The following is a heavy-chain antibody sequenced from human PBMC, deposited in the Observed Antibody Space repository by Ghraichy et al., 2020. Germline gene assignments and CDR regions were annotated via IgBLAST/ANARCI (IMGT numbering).Heavy chain of an antibody. CDR1: GFTLSSYS. CDR3: AREYCSGGRCFFGTGGSHFDY. Sequence: GSLRLSCVGSGFTLSSYSMNWVRQSPGKGLEWVSYITGSSRFTSYADSVKGRFTISRDNAHNSLYLQMNSLRAEDTAVYYCAREYCSGGRCFFGTGGSHFDYWGQGTLVTVSS. J-gene: IGHJ4*02. V-gene: IGHV3-21*05. D-gene: IGHD2-15*01. CDR2: ITGSSRFT.